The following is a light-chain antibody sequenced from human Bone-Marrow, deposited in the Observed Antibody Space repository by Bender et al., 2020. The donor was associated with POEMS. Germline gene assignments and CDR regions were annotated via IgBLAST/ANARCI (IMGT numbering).Light chain of an antibody. V-gene: IGLV2-23*02. CDR2: EVT. CDR3: CSYVGSNTLV. J-gene: IGLJ2*01. CDR1: SSDIGTYDL. Sequence: QSALTQPASVSGSPGQSITISCTGTSSDIGTYDLVSWYQQHPGKAPRLMISEVTTRPSGVSHRFSGSKSGITASLTISGLQAEDEADYYCCSYVGSNTLVFGGGTKLTVL.